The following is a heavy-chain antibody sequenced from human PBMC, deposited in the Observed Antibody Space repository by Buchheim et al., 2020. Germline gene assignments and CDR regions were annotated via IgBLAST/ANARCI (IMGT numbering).Heavy chain of an antibody. D-gene: IGHD2-21*02. Sequence: QVHLVESGGGVVKPGRSLRPSCDTSGFSFNTYAMHWVRQAPGKGLEWVAVISNDGNRRYYAASVKGRFSISRDDSKNTLFLQMSSLRTEDTGVYYCAKAIRDVAVVVPATMDFWGQGSL. CDR2: ISNDGNRR. V-gene: IGHV3-30*18. CDR1: GFSFNTYA. CDR3: AKAIRDVAVVVPATMDF. J-gene: IGHJ4*02.